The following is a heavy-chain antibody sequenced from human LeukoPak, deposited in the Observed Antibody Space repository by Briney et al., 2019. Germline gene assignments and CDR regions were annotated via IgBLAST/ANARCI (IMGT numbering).Heavy chain of an antibody. Sequence: GGTLRLSCAASGFSLSSYSMNWVRQAPGKGLEWVSIISRDSRTIVDADSVKGRFTISRDNAKNSLYLQMNSLRAEDTAVYFCASSPPAGPIDYWGQGVLVSVS. CDR1: GFSLSSYS. J-gene: IGHJ4*02. V-gene: IGHV3-21*01. CDR2: ISRDSRTI. CDR3: ASSPPAGPIDY.